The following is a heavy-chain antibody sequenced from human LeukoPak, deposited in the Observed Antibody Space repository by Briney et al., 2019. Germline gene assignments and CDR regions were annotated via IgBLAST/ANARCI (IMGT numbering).Heavy chain of an antibody. D-gene: IGHD6-13*01. CDR3: ATTRIADYYMDV. V-gene: IGHV3-21*01. Sequence: GGSLRLSCAAPGFTFGSYSMNWVRQAPGKGLEWVSFISTSSIYIYYADSVKGRFTISRDNAKNSLYLQMNSLGAEDTAVYYCATTRIADYYMDVWGKGTTVTISS. CDR2: ISTSSIYI. J-gene: IGHJ6*03. CDR1: GFTFGSYS.